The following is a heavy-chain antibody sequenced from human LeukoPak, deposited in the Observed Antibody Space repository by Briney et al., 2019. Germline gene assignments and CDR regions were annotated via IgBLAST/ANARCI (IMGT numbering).Heavy chain of an antibody. CDR3: ARASRSGYYGMDV. CDR1: GGSISSYY. CDR2: IYYSGST. D-gene: IGHD3-3*01. V-gene: IGHV4-59*01. Sequence: SETLSLTCTVSGGSISSYYWSWIRQPPGKGLEWIGYIYYSGSTNYNPSLKSRVTISVDTSKNQFSLKLSSVTAADTAVYYCARASRSGYYGMDVWGQGTTVTVSS. J-gene: IGHJ6*02.